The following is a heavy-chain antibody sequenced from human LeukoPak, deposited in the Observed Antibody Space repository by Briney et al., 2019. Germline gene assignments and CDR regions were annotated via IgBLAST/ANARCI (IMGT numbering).Heavy chain of an antibody. CDR1: GFTFSSYT. CDR3: ARFAAGGSYYYYMDV. V-gene: IGHV3-48*01. CDR2: IGTSSTTI. D-gene: IGHD6-25*01. Sequence: GGSLRLSCAASGFTFSSYTMNWVRQPPGKGLEWVSNIGTSSTTIYYADSVKGRFTISRDNAKNSLYLQINSLRADDTAVYYCARFAAGGSYYYYMDVWGKGTTVTVSS. J-gene: IGHJ6*03.